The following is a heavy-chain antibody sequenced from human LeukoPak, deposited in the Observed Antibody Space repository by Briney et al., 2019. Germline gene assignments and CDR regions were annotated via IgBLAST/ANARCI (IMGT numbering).Heavy chain of an antibody. CDR3: TTDRRGLRSRSLDPFDI. CDR2: NKSNTYSRKT. CDR1: GFTFRNAW. J-gene: IGHJ3*02. D-gene: IGHD3-10*01. V-gene: IGHV3-15*01. Sequence: PWRSLRLPCAASGFTFRNAWMSLVRQAPSKGLDWLRRNKSNTYSRKTDYAERVQGRFTISRHDSNHTLYLQMNSLKPEDTAVYYCTTDRRGLRSRSLDPFDIRRQGTMVTVSS.